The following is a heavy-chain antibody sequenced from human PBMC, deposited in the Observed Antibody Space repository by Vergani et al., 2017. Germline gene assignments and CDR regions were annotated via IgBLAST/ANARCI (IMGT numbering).Heavy chain of an antibody. Sequence: EVQLVESGGGLVKPGGSLRLSCAASGFTFSNAWMSWVRQAPGKGLEWVGRIKSKTDGGTTDYAAPVKGRVTISRYDSKNTLYLQMNSLKTEDTAVYYGTTPVDTAMVTIDDWGQGSLVTVSS. J-gene: IGHJ4*02. CDR3: TTPVDTAMVTIDD. V-gene: IGHV3-15*01. CDR2: IKSKTDGGTT. CDR1: GFTFSNAW. D-gene: IGHD5-18*01.